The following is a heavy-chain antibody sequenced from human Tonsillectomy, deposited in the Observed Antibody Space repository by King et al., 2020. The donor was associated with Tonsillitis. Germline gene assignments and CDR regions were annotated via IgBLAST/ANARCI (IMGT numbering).Heavy chain of an antibody. Sequence: QLQESGPGLVKPSETLSLTCTVSGGSISGSNYYWGWIRQPPGKGLEWIGSIYYSGSTYYSPSLKIRVTMSVDTCQNQFSLNLSSVTAADTAVYYCASIWFGELLSSDYWGQGTLVTVSS. J-gene: IGHJ4*02. D-gene: IGHD3-10*01. CDR3: ASIWFGELLSSDY. CDR2: IYYSGST. CDR1: GGSISGSNYY. V-gene: IGHV4-39*01.